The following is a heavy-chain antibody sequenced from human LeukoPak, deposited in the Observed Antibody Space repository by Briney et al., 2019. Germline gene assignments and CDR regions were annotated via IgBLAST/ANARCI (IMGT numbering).Heavy chain of an antibody. J-gene: IGHJ4*02. CDR2: IYPGDSDT. D-gene: IGHD6-19*01. V-gene: IGHV5-51*01. CDR1: GYSFTSYW. Sequence: GESLKISCKGSGYSFTSYWIGWVRQMPGKGLEWMGIIYPGDSDTRYSPSFQGQVTISADQTISTAELQWSRLNAWDTAMYYCARLVEVAGRLDYWGQGTPVIVSS. CDR3: ARLVEVAGRLDY.